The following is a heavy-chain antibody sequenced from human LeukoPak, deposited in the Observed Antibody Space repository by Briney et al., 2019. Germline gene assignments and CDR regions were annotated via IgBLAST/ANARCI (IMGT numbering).Heavy chain of an antibody. D-gene: IGHD3-22*01. CDR1: GFTFSSYG. CDR2: ISYDGSNK. Sequence: GRSLRLSCAASGFTFSSYGMHWVRQAPGKGLEWVAVISYDGSNKYYADSVKGRFTISRDNSKNTLYLQMYRLRAEDTAVYYCAKDRYYDSSGINDYWGQGTLVTVSS. J-gene: IGHJ4*02. V-gene: IGHV3-30*18. CDR3: AKDRYYDSSGINDY.